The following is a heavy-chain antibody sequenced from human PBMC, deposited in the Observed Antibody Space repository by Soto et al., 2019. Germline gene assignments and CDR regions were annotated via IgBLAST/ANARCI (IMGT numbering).Heavy chain of an antibody. J-gene: IGHJ5*02. CDR1: GYTFTNYG. Sequence: GASVKVSCKASGYTFTNYGISWVRQAPGQGLEWMGWISTNSGHTDYAQNLRGRVTMTTDTSTTTAYMELLSLRSDDTAVYYCAREESRQLDHWGQGTLLTVSS. V-gene: IGHV1-18*04. CDR2: ISTNSGHT. CDR3: AREESRQLDH.